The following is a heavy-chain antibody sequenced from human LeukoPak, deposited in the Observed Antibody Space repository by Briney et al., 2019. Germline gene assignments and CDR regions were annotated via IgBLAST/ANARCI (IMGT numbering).Heavy chain of an antibody. J-gene: IGHJ4*02. Sequence: PGGSLRLSCAASGFTFSSYGMNWVRQAPGKGLEWVSYISSSGSTIYYADSVKGRFTISRDNAKNSLYLQMNSLRAEDTAVYYCARDSPSTMDPSIYFDYWGQGTLVTVSS. CDR1: GFTFSSYG. CDR3: ARDSPSTMDPSIYFDY. V-gene: IGHV3-48*04. CDR2: ISSSGSTI. D-gene: IGHD3-10*01.